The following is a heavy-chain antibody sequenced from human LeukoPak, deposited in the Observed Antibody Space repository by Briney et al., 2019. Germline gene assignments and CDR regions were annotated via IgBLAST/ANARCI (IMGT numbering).Heavy chain of an antibody. D-gene: IGHD6-6*01. CDR3: ARDSAYSSSSRSATVCDY. V-gene: IGHV1-69*13. J-gene: IGHJ4*02. CDR1: GGTFSSYA. CDR2: IIPIFGTA. Sequence: GASVKVSCKASGGTFSSYAISWVRQAPGQGLEWMGGIIPIFGTANYAQKFQGRVTITADESTSTAYMELSSLRSEDTAVYYCARDSAYSSSSRSATVCDYWGQGTLVTVSS.